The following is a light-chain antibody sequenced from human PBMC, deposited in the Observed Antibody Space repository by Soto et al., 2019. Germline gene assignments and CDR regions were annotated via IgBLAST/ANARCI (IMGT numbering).Light chain of an antibody. Sequence: QSVLAQPASVSGSPGQSITISCTGTSRDIGNYNYVSWYQHHPGKAPKLMIYEVTSRPSGVSDRFSGSKSGMTASLTISGLQPEDEADYFCASYRSADTLVVFGTGTKVTVL. V-gene: IGLV2-14*01. CDR1: SRDIGNYNY. J-gene: IGLJ1*01. CDR3: ASYRSADTLVV. CDR2: EVT.